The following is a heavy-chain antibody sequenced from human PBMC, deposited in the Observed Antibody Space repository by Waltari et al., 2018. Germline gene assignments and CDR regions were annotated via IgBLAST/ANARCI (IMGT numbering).Heavy chain of an antibody. V-gene: IGHV1-18*01. J-gene: IGHJ4*02. CDR2: LSAYNGTT. CDR1: GYTFPSYG. CDR3: ARDVIAVDGNFDY. Sequence: QVQLVQSGAEVKKPGASVKVSCKASGYTFPSYGISWVRQAPGQGLEWLGVLSAYNGTTNYAQKLQVRDTITTDTSTSTAYMQLRSLRSHDTALYYCARDVIAVDGNFDYWGQGTLVTVSS. D-gene: IGHD6-19*01.